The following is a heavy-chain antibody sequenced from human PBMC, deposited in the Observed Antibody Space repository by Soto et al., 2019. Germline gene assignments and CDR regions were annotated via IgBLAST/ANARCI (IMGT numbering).Heavy chain of an antibody. V-gene: IGHV4-59*01. CDR3: ARGTGTNYYYGMDV. CDR1: GGSISSYY. J-gene: IGHJ6*02. D-gene: IGHD1-1*01. Sequence: SETLSLTCTVSGGSISSYYWSWIRQPPGKGLEWIGYIYYSGSTNYNPSLKSRVTISVDTSKNQFSLKLSSATAADTAVYYCARGTGTNYYYGMDVWGQGTTVTVSS. CDR2: IYYSGST.